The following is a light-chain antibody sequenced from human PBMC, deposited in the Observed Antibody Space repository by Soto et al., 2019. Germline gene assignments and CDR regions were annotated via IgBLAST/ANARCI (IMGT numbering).Light chain of an antibody. CDR1: SSDVGRYNH. J-gene: IGLJ1*01. CDR3: NSHTSGDFRV. CDR2: EVS. Sequence: QSALTQPASVSGSPGQSITISCTGTSSDVGRYNHVSWYQHHPGKAPKLLISEVSKRPSGVSNRFSGSKSDYTASQTISGLQAEDEADYYCNSHTSGDFRVFGTGTKLTVL. V-gene: IGLV2-14*01.